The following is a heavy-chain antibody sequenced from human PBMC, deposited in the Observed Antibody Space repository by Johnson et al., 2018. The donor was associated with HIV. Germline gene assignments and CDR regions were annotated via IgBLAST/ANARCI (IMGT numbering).Heavy chain of an antibody. Sequence: QVQLVESGGGVVQPGRSLRLSCAASGFIFSSYGMHWVRQAPGKGLEWVVVISYDGSNKYYADSVKGRFTISRDNAKNSLYLQMNSLRAEDTALYYCARGRGGAFDIWGQGTMVTVSS. J-gene: IGHJ3*02. CDR2: ISYDGSNK. V-gene: IGHV3-30*03. CDR1: GFIFSSYG. CDR3: ARGRGGAFDI.